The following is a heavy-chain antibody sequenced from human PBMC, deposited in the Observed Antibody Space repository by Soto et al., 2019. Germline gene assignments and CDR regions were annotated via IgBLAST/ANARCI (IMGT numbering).Heavy chain of an antibody. CDR3: ARGGDYVWGSYRPLLYYFDY. V-gene: IGHV4-59*12. J-gene: IGHJ4*02. CDR2: IYHSGST. Sequence: SETLSLTCTVSGGSISSYYWSWIRQPPGKGLEWIGYIYHSGSTYYNPSLKSRVTISVDRSKNQFSLKLSSVTAADTAVYYCARGGDYVWGSYRPLLYYFDYWGQGTLVTVSS. CDR1: GGSISSYY. D-gene: IGHD3-16*02.